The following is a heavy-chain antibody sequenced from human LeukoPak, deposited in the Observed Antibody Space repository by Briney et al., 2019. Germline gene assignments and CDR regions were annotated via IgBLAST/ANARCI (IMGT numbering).Heavy chain of an antibody. Sequence: SETLSLTCTVSGGSISSYYWVWIRKPPGKGLEWIGSIYYSGSTYYNPSLKSRVTISVDTSKNQFSLKLSSVTAADTAVYYCARREGVEDLGELSLYEYWGQGTLVTVSS. CDR3: ARREGVEDLGELSLYEY. J-gene: IGHJ4*02. D-gene: IGHD3-16*02. CDR2: IYYSGST. CDR1: GGSISSYY. V-gene: IGHV4-39*07.